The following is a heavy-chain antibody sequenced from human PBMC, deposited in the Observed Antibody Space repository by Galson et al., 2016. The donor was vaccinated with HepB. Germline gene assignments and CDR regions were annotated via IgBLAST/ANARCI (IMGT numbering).Heavy chain of an antibody. CDR1: GYTFTSYY. J-gene: IGHJ3*02. D-gene: IGHD2-15*01. V-gene: IGHV1-46*01. Sequence: SVKVSCKASGYTFTSYYIHCVRQAPGQGLEWMGISNTSTGDASYAQKFQGRVTMTRDTSTSTVYMELRSLRSEDTAVYYCARAEFISSIVEKAFDIWGQGTLVTVSS. CDR2: SNTSTGDA. CDR3: ARAEFISSIVEKAFDI.